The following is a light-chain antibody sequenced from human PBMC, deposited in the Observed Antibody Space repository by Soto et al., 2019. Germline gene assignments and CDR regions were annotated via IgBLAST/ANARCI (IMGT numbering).Light chain of an antibody. CDR2: AAS. J-gene: IGKJ4*01. CDR1: QSISSY. CDR3: QLSYSSILT. Sequence: DIQMTQSPSSLSASVGDRVTITCRASQSISSYLNWYQQKPGKAPKLLIYAASNLQSGVPSRFSGSGSGTDFTLTISSLQPEDFATYYCQLSYSSILTLGGGTKVEIK. V-gene: IGKV1-39*01.